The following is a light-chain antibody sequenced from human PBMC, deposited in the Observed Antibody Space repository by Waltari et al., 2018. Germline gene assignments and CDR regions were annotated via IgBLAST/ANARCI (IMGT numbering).Light chain of an antibody. V-gene: IGLV2-23*02. CDR3: CSYAGSSTVV. J-gene: IGLJ2*01. CDR1: SSDVGSYNL. CDR2: EVS. Sequence: QSALTQPASVSGSPGQSITISCTGTSSDVGSYNLVSWYQQHPSKAPKLMIYEVSKRPSGVSNRFSCSKSGNTASLTISGLQAEDEADYYCCSYAGSSTVVFGGGTKLTVL.